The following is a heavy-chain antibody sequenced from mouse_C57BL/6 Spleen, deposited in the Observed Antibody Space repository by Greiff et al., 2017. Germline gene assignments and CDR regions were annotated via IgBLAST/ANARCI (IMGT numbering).Heavy chain of an antibody. J-gene: IGHJ1*03. CDR2: ISSGGDYI. CDR3: TREGAGYFDV. V-gene: IGHV5-9-1*02. CDR1: GFTFSSYA. Sequence: EVMLVESGEGLVKPGGSLKLSCAASGFTFSSYAMSWVRQTPEKRLEWVAYISSGGDYIYYADTVQGRFTISRDNARNTLYLQMSSLKSEDTAMYYCTREGAGYFDVWGTGTTVTVSS.